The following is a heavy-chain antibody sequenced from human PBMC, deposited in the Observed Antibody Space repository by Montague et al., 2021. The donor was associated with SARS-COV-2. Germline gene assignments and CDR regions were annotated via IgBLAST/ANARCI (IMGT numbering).Heavy chain of an antibody. D-gene: IGHD6-13*01. J-gene: IGHJ6*02. CDR2: IYYRGST. V-gene: IGHV4-39*07. CDR3: ARVGRQQLVRLSGMDV. Sequence: SETLSLTCTVSGGSISSNLFYWGWIRQPPGKGLEWIGSIYYRGSTYYNPSLKSRVTISVDTSKNQFSLKLSSVTAADTAVYYCARVGRQQLVRLSGMDVWGQGTTVTVSS. CDR1: GGSISSNLFY.